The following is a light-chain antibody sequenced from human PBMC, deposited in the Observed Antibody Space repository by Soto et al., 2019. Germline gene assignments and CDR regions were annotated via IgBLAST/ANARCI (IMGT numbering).Light chain of an antibody. CDR3: QQYGSSPLIT. J-gene: IGKJ5*01. Sequence: EIELTQSPGTPCLSLGETAPLSSTAAQSVSSNYLAWYQKKPRQAPRLLIYGVSTRTTTIPARCSSSGSATDFTLTISRLEHEDFAVYYCQQYGSSPLITFGQGTRLEIK. CDR1: QSVSSNY. V-gene: IGKV3-20*01. CDR2: GVS.